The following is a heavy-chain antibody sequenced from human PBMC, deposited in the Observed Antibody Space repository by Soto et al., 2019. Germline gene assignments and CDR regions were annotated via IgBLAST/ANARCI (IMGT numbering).Heavy chain of an antibody. J-gene: IGHJ4*02. CDR1: GFTFSSYX. V-gene: IGHV3-23*01. CDR2: ISGSGGST. Sequence: GGSLRLSCAASGFTFSSYXMXXXRQAPGKGLEWVSCISGSGGSTHYADSVKGRFTISRDNSKNTLYLQMNSLRAEDTAVYYCAKSLEVGWLLWFDYWGQGTLVTVSS. D-gene: IGHD3-3*01. CDR3: AKSLEVGWLLWFDY.